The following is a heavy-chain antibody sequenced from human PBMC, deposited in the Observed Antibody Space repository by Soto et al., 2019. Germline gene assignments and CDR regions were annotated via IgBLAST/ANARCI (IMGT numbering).Heavy chain of an antibody. CDR1: GGSSSGYY. V-gene: IGHV4-34*01. J-gene: IGHJ5*02. CDR2: INHSGST. CDR3: ARRPAYTNNRYICFAP. Sequence: PSETLSLTCAVYGGSSSGYYWSWIRQPPGKGLEWIGEINHSGSTNYNPSLKSRVTISVDTSKNQLSLKLSSVTAPDTAVYYCARRPAYTNNRYICFAPGGQGTPVTVSS. D-gene: IGHD2-8*01.